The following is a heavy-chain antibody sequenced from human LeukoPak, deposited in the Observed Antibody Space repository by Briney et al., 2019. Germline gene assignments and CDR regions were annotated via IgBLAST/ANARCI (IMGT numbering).Heavy chain of an antibody. CDR1: GFTFSDYF. CDR3: ARVGYYGSGRFYYYMDV. D-gene: IGHD3-10*01. J-gene: IGHJ6*03. CDR2: ISSSGSTI. Sequence: TGGSLRLSCAASGFTFSDYFMSWIRQAPGKGLEWVSYISSSGSTIYYADSVKGRFTISRDNAKNSLYLQMNSLRAEDTAVYYCARVGYYGSGRFYYYMDVWGKGTTVTVSS. V-gene: IGHV3-11*04.